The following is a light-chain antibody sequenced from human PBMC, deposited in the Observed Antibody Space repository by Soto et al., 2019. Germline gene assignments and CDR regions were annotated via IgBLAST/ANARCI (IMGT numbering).Light chain of an antibody. Sequence: QSVLTQPPSVSGAPGQRVTISCTGSSSNIGAGYDVHWYQQLPGTAPKLLIYGNSNRPSGVPDRFSGSKSGTSASLAITGLQAEDEAEYYCQSYDSSLRGSVVFGGGTKVTVL. CDR1: SSNIGAGYD. V-gene: IGLV1-40*01. CDR2: GNS. CDR3: QSYDSSLRGSVV. J-gene: IGLJ2*01.